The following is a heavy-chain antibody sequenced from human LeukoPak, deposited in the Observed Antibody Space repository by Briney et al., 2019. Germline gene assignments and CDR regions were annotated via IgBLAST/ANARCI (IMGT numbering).Heavy chain of an antibody. CDR2: ISISSSII. V-gene: IGHV3-48*01. D-gene: IGHD3-9*01. CDR1: GFTFSSYS. CDR3: AKDRRRDDILTGSFSD. J-gene: IGHJ4*02. Sequence: GGSLRLSCAASGFTFSSYSMNWVRQAPGKGLEWVSYISISSSIIYYADSVKGRFTISRDNAKNSLYLQMNSLRAEDTAVYYCAKDRRRDDILTGSFSDWGQGTLVTVSS.